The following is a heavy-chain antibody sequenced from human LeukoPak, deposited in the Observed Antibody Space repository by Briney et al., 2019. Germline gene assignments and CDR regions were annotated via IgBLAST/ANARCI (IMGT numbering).Heavy chain of an antibody. CDR3: ARDQYTNSGNWFDP. CDR1: GFTFSSYW. J-gene: IGHJ5*02. D-gene: IGHD7-27*01. V-gene: IGHV3-74*01. Sequence: GGSLRLSCAASGFTFSSYWMHWVRQAPGKGLVWVSRINSAGSSTSYADSVKGRFTISRDNAKNTLYLQMNSLRAEDTAVYFCARDQYTNSGNWFDPWGQGTLVTVPS. CDR2: INSAGSST.